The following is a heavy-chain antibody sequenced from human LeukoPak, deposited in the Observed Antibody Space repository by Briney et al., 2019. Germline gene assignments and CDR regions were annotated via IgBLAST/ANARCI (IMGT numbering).Heavy chain of an antibody. Sequence: GGSLRLSCAASGFTFSTYWMSWVRQAPGKGLEWVSSISSSSSYIYYADSVKGRFTISRDNAKNSLYLQMNSLRAEDTAVYYCARGGNRAKYYFDYWGQGTLVTVSS. CDR3: ARGGNRAKYYFDY. D-gene: IGHD1-14*01. CDR1: GFTFSTYW. J-gene: IGHJ4*02. CDR2: ISSSSSYI. V-gene: IGHV3-21*01.